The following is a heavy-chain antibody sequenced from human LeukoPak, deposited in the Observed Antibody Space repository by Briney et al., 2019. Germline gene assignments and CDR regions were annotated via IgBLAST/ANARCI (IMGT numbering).Heavy chain of an antibody. V-gene: IGHV3-23*01. CDR3: AKDRSVAYYYDSSGYYLGNY. CDR1: GFTFSSYV. CDR2: ISGSGGST. J-gene: IGHJ4*02. D-gene: IGHD3-22*01. Sequence: PRGSLRLSCAASGFTFSSYVMSWVRQAPGKGLEWVSAISGSGGSTYYADSVKGRFTISRDNSKNTLYLQMNSLRAEDTAVYYCAKDRSVAYYYDSSGYYLGNYWGQGTLVTVSS.